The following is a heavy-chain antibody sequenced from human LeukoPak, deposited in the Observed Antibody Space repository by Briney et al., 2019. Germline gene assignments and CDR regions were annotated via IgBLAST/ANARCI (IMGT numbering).Heavy chain of an antibody. D-gene: IGHD3-10*01. V-gene: IGHV1-8*01. Sequence: ASVKVSCKASGYTFTSYDIKWVRQATGQGLEWMGWMNPNSGNTGYVQKFQGRVTMTRNTSISTAYMELSSLRSEDTAVYYCARLMMEDSGSPNYYMDVWGKGATVTISS. CDR1: GYTFTSYD. CDR2: MNPNSGNT. CDR3: ARLMMEDSGSPNYYMDV. J-gene: IGHJ6*03.